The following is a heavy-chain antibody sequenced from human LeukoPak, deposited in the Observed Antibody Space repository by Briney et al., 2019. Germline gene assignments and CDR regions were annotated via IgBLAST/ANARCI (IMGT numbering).Heavy chain of an antibody. CDR2: ISSSSSTI. V-gene: IGHV3-48*04. J-gene: IGHJ4*02. D-gene: IGHD6-13*01. CDR3: LYSSSWASYFDY. CDR1: GFTVSSYS. Sequence: GGSLRLSCAASGFTVSSYSMNWVRQAPGKGLEWVSYISSSSSTIYYADSVKGRFTISRDNAKNSLYLQMNSLRAEDTAVYYCLYSSSWASYFDYWGQGTLVTVSS.